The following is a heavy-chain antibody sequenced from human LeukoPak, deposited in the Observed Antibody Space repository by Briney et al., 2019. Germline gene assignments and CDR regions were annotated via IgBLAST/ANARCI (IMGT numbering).Heavy chain of an antibody. V-gene: IGHV1-18*01. Sequence: ASVKVSCKASGYTFTRYGISWVRQAPGQGLEWMGWISVYNGNTNYAQKFQGRVTMTTDTSTSTAYMELRSLRSDDTAVYYCARVTHYYDSSGYRNWFDPWGQGTLVTVSS. CDR1: GYTFTRYG. J-gene: IGHJ5*02. D-gene: IGHD3-22*01. CDR2: ISVYNGNT. CDR3: ARVTHYYDSSGYRNWFDP.